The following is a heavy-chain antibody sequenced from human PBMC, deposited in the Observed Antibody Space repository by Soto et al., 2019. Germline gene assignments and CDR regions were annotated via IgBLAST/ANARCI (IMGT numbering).Heavy chain of an antibody. D-gene: IGHD6-13*01. CDR3: ASARIAAAGPKWLDP. CDR1: GFAFNTYG. CDR2: IWYDGTYK. V-gene: IGHV3-33*01. Sequence: QVRLVESGGGVVQPGRSLRLSCAASGFAFNTYGIHWVRQAPGKGLEWVAVIWYDGTYKYYADSVNGRFTISRDNSKNTVYLQMNGLRAEDTAVYHCASARIAAAGPKWLDPWGQGTLVTVSS. J-gene: IGHJ5*02.